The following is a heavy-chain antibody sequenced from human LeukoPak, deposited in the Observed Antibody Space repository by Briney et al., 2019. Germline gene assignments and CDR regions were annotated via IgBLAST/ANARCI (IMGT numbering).Heavy chain of an antibody. V-gene: IGHV3-48*01. CDR2: ISSSSNTI. CDR1: GFTFRSYS. Sequence: QPGRSLRLSCAASGFTFRSYSMNWVRQAPGKGLEWVSYISSSSNTIYYADSVKGRFTISRDNAKNSVYLQMSSLRAEDTAVYFCARAYSSGYYYPFDYWGQGALVTVSS. D-gene: IGHD3-22*01. J-gene: IGHJ4*02. CDR3: ARAYSSGYYYPFDY.